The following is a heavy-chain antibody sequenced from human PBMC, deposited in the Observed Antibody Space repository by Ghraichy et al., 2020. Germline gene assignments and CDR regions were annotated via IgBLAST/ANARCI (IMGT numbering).Heavy chain of an antibody. CDR1: GGSFSGYY. Sequence: SETLSLTCAVYGGSFSGYYWSWIRQPPGKGLEWIGEINHSGSTNYNPSLKSRVTISVDTSKNQFSLKLSSVTAADTAVYYCARGRSRPRLGYCSSTSCRQFDYWGQGTLVTVSS. J-gene: IGHJ4*02. CDR2: INHSGST. V-gene: IGHV4-34*01. CDR3: ARGRSRPRLGYCSSTSCRQFDY. D-gene: IGHD2-2*01.